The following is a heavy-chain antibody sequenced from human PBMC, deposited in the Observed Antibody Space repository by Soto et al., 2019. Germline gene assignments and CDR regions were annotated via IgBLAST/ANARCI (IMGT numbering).Heavy chain of an antibody. CDR2: ISSSSSYI. J-gene: IGHJ4*02. D-gene: IGHD6-19*01. CDR3: ARSHSSGWPFDY. V-gene: IGHV3-21*01. CDR1: GFTFSSYS. Sequence: EAQLVESGGGLVKPGGSLRLSCAASGFTFSSYSMNWVRQAPGKGLEWVSSISSSSSYIYYADSVKGRFTISRDNAKNSLYLQMNSLRAEDTAVYYCARSHSSGWPFDYWGQGTLVTVSS.